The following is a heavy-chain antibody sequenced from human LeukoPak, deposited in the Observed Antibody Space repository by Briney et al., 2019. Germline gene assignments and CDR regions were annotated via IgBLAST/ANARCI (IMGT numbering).Heavy chain of an antibody. D-gene: IGHD1-14*01. CDR1: GGSISSGGYY. V-gene: IGHV4-31*03. CDR2: IYYSGST. J-gene: IGHJ4*02. Sequence: SETLSLTCTVSGGSISSGGYYRSWIRQHPGKGLEWIGYIYYSGSTYYNPSLKSRVTISVDTSKNQFSLKLSSVTAADTAVYYCARVLMDHTYYFDYWGQGTLVTVSS. CDR3: ARVLMDHTYYFDY.